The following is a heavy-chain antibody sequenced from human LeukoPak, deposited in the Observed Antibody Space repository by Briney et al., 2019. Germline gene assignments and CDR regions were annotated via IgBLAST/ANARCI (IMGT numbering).Heavy chain of an antibody. CDR3: ASFKVGGPAFDN. J-gene: IGHJ4*02. V-gene: IGHV4-39*01. CDR1: GGSISSSSYY. CDR2: IYYSGST. D-gene: IGHD1-26*01. Sequence: SETLSLXCTVSGGSISSSSYYWGWIRQPPGKGLEWIGSIYYSGSTYYNPSLKSRVTISVDTSKNQFSLKLSSVTAADTAVYYCASFKVGGPAFDNWGQGNLVTVSS.